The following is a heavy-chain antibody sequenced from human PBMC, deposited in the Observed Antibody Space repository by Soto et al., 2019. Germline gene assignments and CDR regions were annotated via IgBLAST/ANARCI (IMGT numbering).Heavy chain of an antibody. D-gene: IGHD3-9*01. Sequence: QVQLVQSGAEVKKPGSSVKVSCKASGGTFSSYAISWVRQAPGQGLEWMGGIIPIFGTANYAQKFQGRVTITADESRSTAYMELSSLRSEDTAVYYCARGKRLYYDTLNSQRVPYGMDVWGQGTTVTVSS. CDR1: GGTFSSYA. CDR3: ARGKRLYYDTLNSQRVPYGMDV. J-gene: IGHJ6*02. V-gene: IGHV1-69*01. CDR2: IIPIFGTA.